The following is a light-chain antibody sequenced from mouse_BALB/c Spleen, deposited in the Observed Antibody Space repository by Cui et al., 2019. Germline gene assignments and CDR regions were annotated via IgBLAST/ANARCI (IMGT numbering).Light chain of an antibody. Sequence: QIVLTQSPAIMSASPGEKVTMTCSATSSVSYIHWYQQKSGTSPKRWIYDTSKLASGVPARFSGSGSGTSYSLTISSMEAEDAATYYCQQWNSNPPTFGSGTKLEIK. J-gene: IGKJ4*01. V-gene: IGKV4-59*01. CDR3: QQWNSNPPT. CDR2: DTS. CDR1: SSVSY.